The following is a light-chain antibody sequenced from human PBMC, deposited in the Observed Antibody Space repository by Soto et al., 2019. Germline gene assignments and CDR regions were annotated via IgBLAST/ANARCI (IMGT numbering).Light chain of an antibody. CDR1: SSDVGAYIY. CDR2: EVN. CDR3: SAYADIDTKV. Sequence: QSALTQPASVSGSPGQSITISCGGTSSDVGAYIYVSWYQQFPGKAPKLILYEVNNRPSGVSNRFSGSKSDTTASLTISGLQPEDEADYYCSAYADIDTKVFGTGTTLTVL. J-gene: IGLJ1*01. V-gene: IGLV2-14*03.